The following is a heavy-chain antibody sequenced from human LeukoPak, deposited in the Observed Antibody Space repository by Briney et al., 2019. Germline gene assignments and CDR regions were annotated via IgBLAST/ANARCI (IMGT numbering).Heavy chain of an antibody. CDR3: ARGVYGDYTQYYYYYMDV. CDR1: GYTLPIYG. CDR2: ISAYNGNT. J-gene: IGHJ6*03. V-gene: IGHV1-18*01. Sequence: GASVRVSCKVSGYTLPIYGMSWVRQAPGQGLEWMGWISAYNGNTNYAQKLQGRVTMTTDTSTSTAYMELRSLRSDDTAVYYCARGVYGDYTQYYYYYMDVWGKGTTVTASS. D-gene: IGHD4-17*01.